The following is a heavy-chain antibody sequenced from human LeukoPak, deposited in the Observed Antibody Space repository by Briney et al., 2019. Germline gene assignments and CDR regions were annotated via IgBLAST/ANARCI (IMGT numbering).Heavy chain of an antibody. J-gene: IGHJ4*02. CDR2: ISTSSSYT. CDR1: GFTFSNYY. V-gene: IGHV3-11*06. Sequence: GGSLRLSCAASGFTFSNYYMSWIRQAPGKRLGWVSYISTSSSYTNYADSVKGRFTISRDNAKNSLYLQMNSLRAEDTAVYYCARTSSSVLDYWGQGTLVTVSS. CDR3: ARTSSSVLDY. D-gene: IGHD5/OR15-5a*01.